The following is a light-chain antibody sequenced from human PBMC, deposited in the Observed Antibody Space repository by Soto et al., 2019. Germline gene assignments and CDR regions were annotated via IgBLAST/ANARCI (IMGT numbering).Light chain of an antibody. CDR1: QDIAIY. CDR3: QQVESYPST. CDR2: AAS. V-gene: IGKV1-9*01. Sequence: IQLTQSPSSLSASVGDRVTITCRASQDIAIYLAWYQQKPGKAPKLLIYAASSLQSGVPSRFSGSGFGTDFTLTITSLQPEEFATYYCQQVESYPSTVGGGTKVDI. J-gene: IGKJ4*01.